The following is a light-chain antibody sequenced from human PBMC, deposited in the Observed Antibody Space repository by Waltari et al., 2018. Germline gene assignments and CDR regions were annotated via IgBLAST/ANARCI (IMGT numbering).Light chain of an antibody. Sequence: QSALTQPASVSGSPGQSITISCTGSSGDIGVYDYVSWYQHYPGKAPKLIIYDVNSRPSGVSYRFSGSKSGNTASLTISGLQAEDETDYYCSSYTSSGIYVFGTGTKVTVL. V-gene: IGLV2-14*03. CDR3: SSYTSSGIYV. CDR2: DVN. CDR1: SGDIGVYDY. J-gene: IGLJ1*01.